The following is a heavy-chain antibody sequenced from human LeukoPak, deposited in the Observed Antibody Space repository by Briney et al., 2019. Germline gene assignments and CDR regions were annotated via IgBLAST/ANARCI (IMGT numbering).Heavy chain of an antibody. D-gene: IGHD5-12*01. J-gene: IGHJ4*02. CDR2: IYYSGSA. Sequence: SETLSLTCTVSGGSISSYYWSRIRQPPGKGLEWIGFIYYSGSANYNPSLRSRVTMSVDTSKNQFSLKLTSVTAADTAVYYCARTGVVATSYFFDYWGQGILVTVSS. V-gene: IGHV4-59*01. CDR1: GGSISSYY. CDR3: ARTGVVATSYFFDY.